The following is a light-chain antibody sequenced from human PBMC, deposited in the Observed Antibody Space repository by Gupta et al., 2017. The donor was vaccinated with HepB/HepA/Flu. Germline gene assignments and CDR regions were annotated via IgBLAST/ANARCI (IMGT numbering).Light chain of an antibody. J-gene: IGLJ2*01. CDR2: DVT. Sequence: QSALTQPRPASGSLGQSVTILCTGTSSDVGGYNYVSWYQQHPGKAPKLILYDVTKWPSGVPDRFSGSKSGNTASLTISGLRAEDEADYYCYSYAGTQTLVFGGGTKLTVL. V-gene: IGLV2-11*01. CDR3: YSYAGTQTLV. CDR1: SSDVGGYNY.